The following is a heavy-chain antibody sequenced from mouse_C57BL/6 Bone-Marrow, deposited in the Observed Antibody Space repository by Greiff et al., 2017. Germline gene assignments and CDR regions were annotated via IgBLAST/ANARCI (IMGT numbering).Heavy chain of an antibody. V-gene: IGHV1-64*01. CDR2: IHPNSGST. D-gene: IGHD1-1*01. CDR1: GYTFTSYW. CDR3: ASPLYYYGSSWFAY. J-gene: IGHJ3*01. Sequence: QVQLQQPGAELVKPGASVKLSCKASGYTFTSYWMHWVKQRPGQGLEWIGMIHPNSGSTNYNEKFKSKATLTVDKSSSTAYMQLSSLTSEDSAVYYCASPLYYYGSSWFAYWGQWTLVTVSA.